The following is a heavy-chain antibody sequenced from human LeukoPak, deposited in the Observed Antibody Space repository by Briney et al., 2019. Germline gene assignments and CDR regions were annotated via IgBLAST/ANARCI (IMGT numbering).Heavy chain of an antibody. J-gene: IGHJ6*03. CDR3: ARDVGEYYYMDV. Sequence: ASVTVSYKASGYTFTSYYMHWVRQAPGQGLEWMGIINPSGGSTSYAQKFQGRVTMTRDTSTSTVYMELSSLRSEDTAVYYCARDVGEYYYMDVWGKGTTVTVSS. D-gene: IGHD2-15*01. CDR1: GYTFTSYY. V-gene: IGHV1-46*01. CDR2: INPSGGST.